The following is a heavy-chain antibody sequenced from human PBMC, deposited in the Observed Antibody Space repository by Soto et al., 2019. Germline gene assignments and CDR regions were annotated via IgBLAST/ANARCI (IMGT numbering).Heavy chain of an antibody. V-gene: IGHV1-58*01. D-gene: IGHD6-13*01. J-gene: IGHJ6*02. CDR2: IVVGSGNT. CDR3: ADSRGSSWYHYYYYSSMDV. CDR1: GFTFTSSA. Sequence: SVKVSCKASGFTFTSSAVQWVRQARGQSLEWIGWIVVGSGNTNYAQKFKESVPITRDMSTSTAYMELSSLRSEDKAVYYCADSRGSSWYHYYYYSSMDVWG.